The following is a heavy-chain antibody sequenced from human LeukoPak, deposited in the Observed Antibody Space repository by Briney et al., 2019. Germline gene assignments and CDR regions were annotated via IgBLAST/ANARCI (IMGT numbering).Heavy chain of an antibody. D-gene: IGHD6-13*01. J-gene: IGHJ4*02. CDR1: GFTFSSYA. Sequence: PGGSLRLSCAASGFTFSSYAMHWLRQAPGKGLGYVSAISSNGGSTYYANSVKGRFTISRDNSKNTLYLQLGSLRAEDMAVYFCARWAGAAAFDYWGQGTLVTASS. V-gene: IGHV3-64*01. CDR3: ARWAGAAAFDY. CDR2: ISSNGGST.